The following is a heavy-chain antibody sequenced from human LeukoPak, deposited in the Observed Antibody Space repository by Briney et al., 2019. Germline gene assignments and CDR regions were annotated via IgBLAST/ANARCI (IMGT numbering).Heavy chain of an antibody. CDR1: GYSISSGYY. CDR2: IYHSGST. D-gene: IGHD1-26*01. J-gene: IGHJ5*02. CDR3: ARALLLRPYNWFDP. Sequence: SETLSLTCTVSGYSISSGYYWGWIRQPPGKGLEWIGSIYHSGSTYYNPSLKSRVTISVDTSKNQFSLKLSSVTAADTAVYYCARALLLRPYNWFDPWGQGTLVTASS. V-gene: IGHV4-38-2*02.